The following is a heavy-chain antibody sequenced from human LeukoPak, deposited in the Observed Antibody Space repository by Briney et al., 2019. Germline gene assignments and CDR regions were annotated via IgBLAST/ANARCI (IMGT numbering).Heavy chain of an antibody. CDR1: GFTFSSYA. J-gene: IGHJ6*02. CDR2: ISGSGGST. Sequence: GGFLRLSCAASGFTFSSYAMSWFRQAPGKGLEWVSAISGSGGSTYYADSVKGRFTISRDNSKNTLYLQMNSLRAEDTAVYYCAKEMGYCSSTSCSYYYYGMDVWGQGTTVTVSS. D-gene: IGHD2-2*01. V-gene: IGHV3-23*01. CDR3: AKEMGYCSSTSCSYYYYGMDV.